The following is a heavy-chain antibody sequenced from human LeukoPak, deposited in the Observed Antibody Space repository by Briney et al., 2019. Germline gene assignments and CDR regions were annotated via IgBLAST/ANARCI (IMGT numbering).Heavy chain of an antibody. Sequence: GESLKISCKGSGYSFTSYWIGWVRQMPGKGLEWMGIIYPGDSDTRYSPSFQGQVTISADKSISTAYLQWSSLKASDTAMYYCARCPSDGTYGLNFDYWGQGTLVTVSS. CDR2: IYPGDSDT. CDR1: GYSFTSYW. J-gene: IGHJ4*02. CDR3: ARCPSDGTYGLNFDY. D-gene: IGHD1-26*01. V-gene: IGHV5-51*01.